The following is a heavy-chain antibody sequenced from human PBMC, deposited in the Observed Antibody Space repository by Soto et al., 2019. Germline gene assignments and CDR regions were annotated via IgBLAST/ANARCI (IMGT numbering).Heavy chain of an antibody. CDR1: GLTVSSNY. D-gene: IGHD3-3*01. V-gene: IGHV3-53*01. CDR3: ARDRRITVSHYYGMDS. J-gene: IGHJ6*02. Sequence: GGSLRLSCAASGLTVSSNYMSWVRQAPGKGLEWVALIYSGGSTYYADSVRGRFTISRDNSKNTLYLEMISLRAEDTAMYYCARDRRITVSHYYGMDSWAQGTTVPGS. CDR2: IYSGGST.